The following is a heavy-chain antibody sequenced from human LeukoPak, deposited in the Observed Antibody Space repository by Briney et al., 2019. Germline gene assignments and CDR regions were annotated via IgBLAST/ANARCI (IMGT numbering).Heavy chain of an antibody. V-gene: IGHV2-70*11. CDR1: GFSLTTHGIC. Sequence: SGPTLVNPTPTLTLTCTFSGFSLTTHGICVTWIRQPPGKALEWLARVDWDGDKYYSTSLKTRLTISKDTSKNQVVLTMTNMDPVDTATYYCARTSSSWLHDAFDIWGQGTMVTVSS. CDR3: ARTSSSWLHDAFDI. CDR2: VDWDGDK. J-gene: IGHJ3*02. D-gene: IGHD6-13*01.